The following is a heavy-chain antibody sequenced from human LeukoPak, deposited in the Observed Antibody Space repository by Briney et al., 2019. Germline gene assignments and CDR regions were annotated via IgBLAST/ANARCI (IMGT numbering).Heavy chain of an antibody. V-gene: IGHV4-30-4*01. J-gene: IGHJ1*01. D-gene: IGHD4-23*01. CDR1: GGSINSGGYY. CDR2: IYNSGSS. Sequence: PSETLSLTCTVSGGSINSGGYYWRWIRQHPGKGLEWIGYIYNSGSSYYNPSLKSRVIISVDTSKNQFSLKLRSVTAADTAVYYCARVSHDSGGVEYFQNWGQGTLVTVSS. CDR3: ARVSHDSGGVEYFQN.